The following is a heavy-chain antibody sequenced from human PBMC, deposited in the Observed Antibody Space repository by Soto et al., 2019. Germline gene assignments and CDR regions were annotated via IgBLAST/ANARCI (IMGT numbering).Heavy chain of an antibody. D-gene: IGHD3-9*01. Sequence: SETLSLTCAVYGGSFSGYYWNWIRQPPGKGQEWIGEINHSGSTNYNPSLKSRVTISVDRSKNQFSLELSSVTAADTAVYYCARVNFDWLLSHTFDIWGQGTMVTVSS. CDR3: ARVNFDWLLSHTFDI. CDR2: INHSGST. V-gene: IGHV4-34*01. J-gene: IGHJ3*02. CDR1: GGSFSGYY.